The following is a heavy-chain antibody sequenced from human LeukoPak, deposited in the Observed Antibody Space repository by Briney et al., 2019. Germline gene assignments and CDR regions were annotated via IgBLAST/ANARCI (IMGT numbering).Heavy chain of an antibody. J-gene: IGHJ5*02. V-gene: IGHV1-69*04. Sequence: SVKVSCKASGGTFSSYAISWVRQAPGQGLEWMGRIIPIFGIANYAQKFQGRVTITADKSTSTAYMELSSLRSEDTAVYYCARDPNYYYDSSGYYKNWFGPWGQGTLVTVSS. CDR2: IIPIFGIA. D-gene: IGHD3-22*01. CDR3: ARDPNYYYDSSGYYKNWFGP. CDR1: GGTFSSYA.